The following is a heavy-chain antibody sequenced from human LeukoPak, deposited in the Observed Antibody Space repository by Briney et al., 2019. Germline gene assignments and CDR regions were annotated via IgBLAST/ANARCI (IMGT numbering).Heavy chain of an antibody. V-gene: IGHV4-30-2*01. CDR2: IYHSGST. J-gene: IGHJ4*02. D-gene: IGHD5-18*01. CDR1: GGSISSGGYS. Sequence: SETLSLTCAVSGGSISSGGYSWSWLRQPPGKGLERIGYIYHSGSTYYNPSLKSRVTISVDRSKNQFSLKLSSVTAADTAVYYCARSGRGYSYGFPYYFDYWGQGTLVTVSS. CDR3: ARSGRGYSYGFPYYFDY.